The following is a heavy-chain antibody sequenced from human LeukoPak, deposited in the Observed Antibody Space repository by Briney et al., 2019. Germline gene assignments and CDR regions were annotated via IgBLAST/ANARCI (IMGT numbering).Heavy chain of an antibody. Sequence: ASVKVSCKISGNTLNTYAATWVRQAPGEGLEWMGWISAYNGNTNYAQKLQGRVTMTTDTSTSTAYMELRSLRSDDTAVYYCARSSSGEELYYWGQGTLVTVSS. V-gene: IGHV1-18*04. D-gene: IGHD2-15*01. CDR1: GNTLNTYA. J-gene: IGHJ4*02. CDR2: ISAYNGNT. CDR3: ARSSSGEELYY.